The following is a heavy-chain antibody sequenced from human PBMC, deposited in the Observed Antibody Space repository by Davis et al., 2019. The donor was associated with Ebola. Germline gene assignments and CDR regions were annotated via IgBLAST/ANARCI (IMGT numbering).Heavy chain of an antibody. V-gene: IGHV3-9*02. D-gene: IGHD6-13*01. CDR3: AKDIAAAGSGYYYYGMDV. CDR1: GFTSDDYA. J-gene: IGHJ6*04. CDR2: ISWNSGSI. Sequence: PGGSLRLSCAASGFTSDDYAMHWVRQAPGKGLEWVSGISWNSGSIGYADSVKGRFTISRDNAKNSLYLQMNSLRAEDTALYYCAKDIAAAGSGYYYYGMDVWGKGTTVTVSS.